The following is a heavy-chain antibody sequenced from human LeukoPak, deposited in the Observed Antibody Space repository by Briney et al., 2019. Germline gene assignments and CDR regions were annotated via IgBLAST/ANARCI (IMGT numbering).Heavy chain of an antibody. V-gene: IGHV1-18*01. D-gene: IGHD4-17*01. CDR2: ISAYNGNT. J-gene: IGHJ3*02. CDR3: ASRYGDYRGRDAFDI. Sequence: GASVKVSCKASGYTFTSYGISWVRQAPGQGLEWMGWISAYNGNTNYAQKLQGRVTMTTDTSTSTAYMELRSLRSDDTAVYYCASRYGDYRGRDAFDIWGQGTMVTVSS. CDR1: GYTFTSYG.